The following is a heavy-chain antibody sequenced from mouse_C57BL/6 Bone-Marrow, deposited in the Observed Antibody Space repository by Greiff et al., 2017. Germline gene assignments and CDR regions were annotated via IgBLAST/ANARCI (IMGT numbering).Heavy chain of an antibody. J-gene: IGHJ1*03. CDR2: IRNKANGYTT. CDR1: GFTFTDYY. CDR3: ARYGGYGSSYWYFDV. V-gene: IGHV7-3*01. D-gene: IGHD1-1*01. Sequence: VVESGGGLVQPGGSLSLSCAASGFTFTDYYMSWVRQPPGKALEWLGFIRNKANGYTTEYSASVKGRFTISRDNSQSILYLQMNALRAEDSATYYCARYGGYGSSYWYFDVWGTGTTVTVSS.